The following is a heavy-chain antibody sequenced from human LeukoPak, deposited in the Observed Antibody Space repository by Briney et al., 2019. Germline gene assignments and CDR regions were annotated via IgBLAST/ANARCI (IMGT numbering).Heavy chain of an antibody. D-gene: IGHD4-11*01. V-gene: IGHV3-48*01. CDR2: ISSSSATE. CDR1: GFTFNTYS. Sequence: GGSLRLSCEASGFTFNTYSMNWVRQAPGKGLEWISYISSSSATEYYADSVKGRFTISRDNAKNPLYLQMNSLRAEDTAVYYCARVPYDYSSEKFDPWGQGTLVTVSS. CDR3: ARVPYDYSSEKFDP. J-gene: IGHJ5*02.